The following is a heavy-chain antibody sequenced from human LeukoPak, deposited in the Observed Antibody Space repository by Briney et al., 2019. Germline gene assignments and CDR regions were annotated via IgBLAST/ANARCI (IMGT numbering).Heavy chain of an antibody. CDR1: GVAISSYY. V-gene: IGHV4-59*12. J-gene: IGHJ4*02. CDR2: IYHSGST. D-gene: IGHD2-2*01. CDR3: ARGDVVVPAAIDY. Sequence: PSETLSLTCSVSGVAISSYYWSWIRQPPGKGLEWIGYIYHSGSTYYNPSLKSRVTISVDRSKNQFSLKLSSVTAADTVVYYCARGDVVVPAAIDYWGQGTLVTVSS.